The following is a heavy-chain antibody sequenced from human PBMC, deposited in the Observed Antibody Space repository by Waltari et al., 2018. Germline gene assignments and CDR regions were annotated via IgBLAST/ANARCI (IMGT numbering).Heavy chain of an antibody. J-gene: IGHJ6*03. Sequence: EVQLLESGGGLVQPGGSLRLSCAASGFTFSSYAMSWVREAPGKGLELVSVIYSGVSSTNYADSVKGRFTIARDNSKNTLYLQMNSLRAEDTAVYYCAKEVGVGAGFYYYYYMDVWGKGTTVTVSS. CDR2: IYSGVSST. D-gene: IGHD1-26*01. CDR3: AKEVGVGAGFYYYYYMDV. CDR1: GFTFSSYA. V-gene: IGHV3-23*03.